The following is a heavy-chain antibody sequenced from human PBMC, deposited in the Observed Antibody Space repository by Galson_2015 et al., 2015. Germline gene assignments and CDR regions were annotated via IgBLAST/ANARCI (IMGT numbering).Heavy chain of an antibody. Sequence: SLRLSCAASGFTFSSYAMHWVRQAPGKGLEWVAVISYDGSNKYYADSVKGRFTISRDNSKNTLYLQMNSLRAEDTAVYYCARGGFRELGANWFDPWGQGTLVTVSS. J-gene: IGHJ5*02. CDR3: ARGGFRELGANWFDP. CDR2: ISYDGSNK. CDR1: GFTFSSYA. D-gene: IGHD3-10*01. V-gene: IGHV3-30*01.